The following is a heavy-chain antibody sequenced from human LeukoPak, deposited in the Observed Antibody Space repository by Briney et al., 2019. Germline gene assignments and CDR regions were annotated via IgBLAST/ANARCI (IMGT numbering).Heavy chain of an antibody. CDR1: GYTFTSYA. CDR2: INTNTGNP. Sequence: ASVKVSCKASGYTFTSYAMSWVRQAPGQGLEWMGWINTNTGNPTYAQGFTGRFVFSLDTSVSTAYLQISSLKAEDTAVYYCARDLRGDIAYDLTMTTVVTRDYWGQGTLVTVSS. J-gene: IGHJ4*02. V-gene: IGHV7-4-1*02. CDR3: ARDLRGDIAYDLTMTTVVTRDY. D-gene: IGHD4-23*01.